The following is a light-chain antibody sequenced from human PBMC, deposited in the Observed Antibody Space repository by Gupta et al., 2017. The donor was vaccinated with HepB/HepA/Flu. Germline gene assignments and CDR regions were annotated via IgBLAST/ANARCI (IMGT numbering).Light chain of an antibody. J-gene: IGKJ2*01. CDR3: QQFYSAPMYT. CDR2: AAS. Sequence: DIQITQSPSSLSASVGDRVTITCRASQSISSYLNWYQQKPGKAPKLLIYAASSLPSGVPSRFSGSGSGTDFTLTISSLQPEDFATYYCQQFYSAPMYTFGQGTKVEIK. V-gene: IGKV1-39*01. CDR1: QSISSY.